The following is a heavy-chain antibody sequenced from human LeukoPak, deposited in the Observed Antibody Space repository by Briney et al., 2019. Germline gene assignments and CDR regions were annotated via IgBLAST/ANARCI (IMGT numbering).Heavy chain of an antibody. CDR3: ARRIGDGGGSYWYFDY. V-gene: IGHV5-51*01. CDR2: IYPGGSDT. CDR1: GYSFTSYW. J-gene: IGHJ4*02. D-gene: IGHD1-26*01. Sequence: GESLKISCKGSGYSFTSYWIGWVRQMPGKGLEWMGIIYPGGSDTRYSPSFQGQVTISADKSISTAYLQWSSLKASDTAMYYCARRIGDGGGSYWYFDYWGQGTLVTVSS.